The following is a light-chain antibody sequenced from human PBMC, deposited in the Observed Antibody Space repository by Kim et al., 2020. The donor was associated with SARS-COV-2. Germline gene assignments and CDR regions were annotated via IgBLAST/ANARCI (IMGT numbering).Light chain of an antibody. V-gene: IGKV2-30*01. CDR2: KVS. J-gene: IGKJ1*01. Sequence: DAVMTQSPLSLPVTLGQPASISCRSSQSLVYSDGNTYLSWFQQRPGQSPRRLLYKVSNRDSGVPDRFSGSGSGTDFTLRISRVEAEDVGVYYCFQHTHWPRTFGPGTKVDIK. CDR1: QSLVYSDGNTY. CDR3: FQHTHWPRT.